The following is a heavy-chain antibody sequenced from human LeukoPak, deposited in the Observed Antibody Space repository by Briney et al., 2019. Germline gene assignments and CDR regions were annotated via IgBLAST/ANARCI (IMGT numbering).Heavy chain of an antibody. CDR3: ASLALGSWFDY. V-gene: IGHV3-21*01. D-gene: IGHD6-13*01. Sequence: GGSLTLSCAASGFTFSRYSMNSVRQAPGKGLEWVSSISSSSSYIYYADSVKGRFIIYRDNAKNSLYLQMNSLGAEDTAVYYCASLALGSWFDYWGQGTLVTVSS. J-gene: IGHJ4*02. CDR2: ISSSSSYI. CDR1: GFTFSRYS.